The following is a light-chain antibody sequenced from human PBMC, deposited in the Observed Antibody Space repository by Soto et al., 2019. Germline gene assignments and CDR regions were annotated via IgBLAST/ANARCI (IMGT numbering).Light chain of an antibody. V-gene: IGLV1-40*01. CDR2: GGT. Sequence: QSVLTQPPSVSGAPGQRVSISCTGSSTNIGAGYGVHWYQQRPGTAPKLLIVGGTIRPSGVPDRFSASIDSSSNSATLTISGLQTEDEADYYCQSYHESAWVFGGGTKLTVL. CDR1: STNIGAGYG. J-gene: IGLJ3*02. CDR3: QSYHESAWV.